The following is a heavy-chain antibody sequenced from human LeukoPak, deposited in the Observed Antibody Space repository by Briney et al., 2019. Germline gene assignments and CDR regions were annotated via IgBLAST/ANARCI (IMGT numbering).Heavy chain of an antibody. J-gene: IGHJ6*03. D-gene: IGHD3-10*01. V-gene: IGHV3-30-3*01. CDR1: GFTFSSYA. CDR2: ISYDGSNK. CDR3: ARDYFYGSGSYYNYYYYYYMDV. Sequence: GGSLRLSCAASGFTFSSYAMHWVRQAPGKGLEWVAVISYDGSNKYYADSVKGRFTISRDNSKNTLYLQMNSLRAEDTAVYYCARDYFYGSGSYYNYYYYYYMDVWGKGTTVTVSS.